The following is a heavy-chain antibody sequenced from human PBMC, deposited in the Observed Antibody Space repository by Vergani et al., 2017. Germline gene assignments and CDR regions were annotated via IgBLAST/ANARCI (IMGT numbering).Heavy chain of an antibody. D-gene: IGHD5-18*01. J-gene: IGHJ6*02. Sequence: QVQLVQSGSELKKPGASVKVSCKASGYTFTSYAMNWVRQAPGQGLEWMGWINTNTGNPTYAQGFTGRFVFSLDTSISTAYLQISSLKAEDTAVYYCASDLVDTAMVKWSYYYGMDVWGPGPTVTVSS. CDR1: GYTFTSYA. CDR2: INTNTGNP. V-gene: IGHV7-4-1*02. CDR3: ASDLVDTAMVKWSYYYGMDV.